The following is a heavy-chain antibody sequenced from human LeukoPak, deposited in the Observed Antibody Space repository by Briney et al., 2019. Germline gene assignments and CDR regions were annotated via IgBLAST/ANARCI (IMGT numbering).Heavy chain of an antibody. CDR3: VRDGATRLEFDY. CDR1: TFTVYNYS. Sequence: GSLRRSVAASTFTVYNYSMKWVGPAPGHGLEGGSSLSAGSTYIHYTYSGKGRFTNSRANARNSIFLQMNSLRAEDTAVYYCVRDGATRLEFDYCRQGTLVTVSS. CDR2: LSAGSTYI. J-gene: IGHJ4*02. D-gene: IGHD4/OR15-4a*01. V-gene: IGHV3-21*01.